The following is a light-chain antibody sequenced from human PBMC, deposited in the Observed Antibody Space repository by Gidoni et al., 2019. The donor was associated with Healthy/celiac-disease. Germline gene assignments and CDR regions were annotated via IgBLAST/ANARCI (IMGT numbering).Light chain of an antibody. CDR3: QQSYSTPGT. Sequence: DIQMTQSPSSLSASVGDRVTITCRASQSISSYLNWYQQKPGKAPKLLIYAASSLQSGVPSRFSGSGFGKDFTLTISSMKPEDFATYYCQQSYSTPGTFGQGTKVEIK. V-gene: IGKV1-39*01. J-gene: IGKJ1*01. CDR2: AAS. CDR1: QSISSY.